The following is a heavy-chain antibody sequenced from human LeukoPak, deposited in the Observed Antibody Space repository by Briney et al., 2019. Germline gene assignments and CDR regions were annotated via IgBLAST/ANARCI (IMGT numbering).Heavy chain of an antibody. CDR3: ARLSVG. CDR2: ISSSSSTI. CDR1: GFTFSSYW. V-gene: IGHV3-48*01. J-gene: IGHJ4*02. D-gene: IGHD3-16*02. Sequence: GGSLRLSCAASGFTFSSYWMHWVRQAPGKGLEWVSYISSSSSTIYYADSVKGRFTISRDNAKNSLYLQMNSLRAEDTAVYYCARLSVGWGQGTLVTVSS.